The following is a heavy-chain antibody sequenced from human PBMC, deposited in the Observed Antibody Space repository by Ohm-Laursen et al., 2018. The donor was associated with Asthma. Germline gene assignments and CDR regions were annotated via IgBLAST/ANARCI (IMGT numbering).Heavy chain of an antibody. Sequence: SDTLSLTCTVSGGSINSYYWTWIRQPPGKGLEWIGNMYYSGSTNYNPSLKSRVIISVDTSKNQFSLKLSSVTAADTAEYYCARDPLYCSGGSCYSDGMDVWGQGTTVTVSS. CDR1: GGSINSYY. V-gene: IGHV4-59*01. CDR2: MYYSGST. D-gene: IGHD2-15*01. CDR3: ARDPLYCSGGSCYSDGMDV. J-gene: IGHJ6*02.